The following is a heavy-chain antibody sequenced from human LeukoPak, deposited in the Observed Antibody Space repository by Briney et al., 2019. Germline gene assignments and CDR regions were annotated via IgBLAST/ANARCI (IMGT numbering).Heavy chain of an antibody. J-gene: IGHJ4*02. CDR1: GGSFSGYY. V-gene: IGHV4-34*01. CDR3: ARVMYFDWLLFDY. CDR2: INHSGST. D-gene: IGHD3-9*01. Sequence: SETLSLTCAVYGGSFSGYYWSWIRQPPGKGLEWIGEINHSGSTNYNPSLKSRVTISVDTSKNQFSLKLSSVTAADAAVYYCARVMYFDWLLFDYWGQGTLVTVSS.